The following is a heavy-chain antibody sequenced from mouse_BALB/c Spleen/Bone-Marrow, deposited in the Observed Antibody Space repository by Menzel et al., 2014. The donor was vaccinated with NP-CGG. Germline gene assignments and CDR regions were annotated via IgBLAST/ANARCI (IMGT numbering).Heavy chain of an antibody. CDR1: GFNIKDTY. J-gene: IGHJ1*01. D-gene: IGHD1-1*01. CDR3: ARGGSSYGWYFDV. V-gene: IGHV14-3*02. Sequence: VQLKQFGAELVKAGASVKLSCTASGFNIKDTYMHWVKQRPEQGLEWIGRIDPANGNTKYDPKFQGKATITADTSSNTAYLQLSSLTSEDTAVYYCARGGSSYGWYFDVWGAGTTVTVSS. CDR2: IDPANGNT.